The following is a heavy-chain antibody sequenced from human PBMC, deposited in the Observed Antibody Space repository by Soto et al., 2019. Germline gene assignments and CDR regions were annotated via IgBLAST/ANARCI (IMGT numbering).Heavy chain of an antibody. Sequence: SETLSLTCTVFGDSISSYYWSWIRQPPGNGLEWIGHIHYTGSTNYNPSLKSRVTISVDTSKNHFSLKLSSVTAADTAVYYCARVPSGYDPNWFAPWGQGTLVTVSS. CDR3: ARVPSGYDPNWFAP. CDR2: IHYTGST. D-gene: IGHD5-12*01. V-gene: IGHV4-59*01. J-gene: IGHJ5*02. CDR1: GDSISSYY.